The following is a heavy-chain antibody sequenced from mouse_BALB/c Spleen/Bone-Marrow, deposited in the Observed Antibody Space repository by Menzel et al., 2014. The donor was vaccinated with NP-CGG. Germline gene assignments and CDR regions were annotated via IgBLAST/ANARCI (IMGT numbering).Heavy chain of an antibody. J-gene: IGHJ4*01. V-gene: IGHV1-18*01. Sequence: EVMLVESGPDLVKPGASLKISCKASGYSFTGYYMYWLKQSHGKSLEWIGRVNPNNGGTTYNQKFKDKAILTVDKSSTIAYMELRSLTSEDSAVYYCARDAMGYWGQGTSVPVTS. CDR2: VNPNNGGT. CDR1: GYSFTGYY. CDR3: ARDAMGY.